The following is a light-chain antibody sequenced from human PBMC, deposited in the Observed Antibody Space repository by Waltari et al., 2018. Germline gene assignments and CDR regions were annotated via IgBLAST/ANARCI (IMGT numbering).Light chain of an antibody. V-gene: IGLV1-44*01. Sequence: QSVLTQPPSASGTPGQRVTISCSGSTSNIGSDLVNWYQQLHGKAPKLLNYRSDQRPSGVPDRFSGSKSGTSASLAISGLQSEDEADYYCAAWDDSLNGHWVFGGGTKVTVL. CDR3: AAWDDSLNGHWV. CDR1: TSNIGSDL. CDR2: RSD. J-gene: IGLJ3*02.